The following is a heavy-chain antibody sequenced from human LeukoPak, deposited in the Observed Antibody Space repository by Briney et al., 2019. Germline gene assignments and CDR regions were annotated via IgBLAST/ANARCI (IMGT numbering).Heavy chain of an antibody. V-gene: IGHV1-18*01. J-gene: IGHJ4*02. CDR2: ISAYNGNT. CDR3: ATGGATIVGATEGVFLDY. CDR1: GYTFTSYG. Sequence: ASVNVSCKASGYTFTSYGISWVRQAPGQGLEWMGWISAYNGNTNYAQKLQGSVTMTTDTSTSTAYMELRSLRSDDTAVYYCATGGATIVGATEGVFLDYWGQGTLVTVSS. D-gene: IGHD1-26*01.